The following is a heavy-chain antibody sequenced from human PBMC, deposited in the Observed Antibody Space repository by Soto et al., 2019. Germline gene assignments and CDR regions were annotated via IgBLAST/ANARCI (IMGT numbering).Heavy chain of an antibody. CDR3: ARMVVTASPFDP. V-gene: IGHV1-69*02. Sequence: QVQLVQSGAEVKKPGSSVKVSCKASGGTFSSYTISWVRQAPGQGLEGMGRIIPILGIANYAKKFKGRVTITADKSTSTAYMELSSLRSEDTAVYYCARMVVTASPFDPWGQGTLVTVSS. CDR1: GGTFSSYT. CDR2: IIPILGIA. J-gene: IGHJ5*02. D-gene: IGHD2-21*02.